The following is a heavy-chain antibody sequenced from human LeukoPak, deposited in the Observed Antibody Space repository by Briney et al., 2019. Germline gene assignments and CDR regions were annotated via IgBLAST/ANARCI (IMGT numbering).Heavy chain of an antibody. J-gene: IGHJ4*02. V-gene: IGHV1-46*01. Sequence: GASVKVSCKASGYTFTSYYMHWVRQAPGQGLEWMGIINPSGGSTSYAQKFQGRVTMTRDTSTSTVYMELSSLRSEDTAVYYCAKDTSSSSWYYIPTFYFDYWGQGTLVTVSS. D-gene: IGHD6-13*01. CDR2: INPSGGST. CDR3: AKDTSSSSWYYIPTFYFDY. CDR1: GYTFTSYY.